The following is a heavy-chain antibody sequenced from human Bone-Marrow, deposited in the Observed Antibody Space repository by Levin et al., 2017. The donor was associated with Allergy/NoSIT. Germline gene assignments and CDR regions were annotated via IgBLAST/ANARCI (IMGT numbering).Heavy chain of an antibody. Sequence: GESLKISCKVSGYTLTELSMHWVRQAPGKGLEWMGGFDPEDGETIYAQKFQGRVTMTEDTSTDTAYMELSSLRSEDTAVYYCWVVVAGIGGSGDAFDIWGQGTMVTVSS. V-gene: IGHV1-24*01. J-gene: IGHJ3*02. CDR2: FDPEDGET. CDR3: WVVVAGIGGSGDAFDI. D-gene: IGHD6-19*01. CDR1: GYTLTELS.